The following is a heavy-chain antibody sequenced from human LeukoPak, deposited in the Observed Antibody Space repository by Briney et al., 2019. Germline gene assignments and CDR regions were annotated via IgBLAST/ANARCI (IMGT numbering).Heavy chain of an antibody. CDR1: GFTFSSYA. J-gene: IGHJ3*02. CDR2: ISFDGSNK. D-gene: IGHD1-7*01. Sequence: PGGSLRLSCAASGFTFSSYAMHWVRQAPGKGLEWVAVISFDGSNKYYADSVKGRFTISRDNSKNTLYLQMNSLRAEDTAVYYCARDFRPGTTKLDDAFDIWGQGTMVTVSS. CDR3: ARDFRPGTTKLDDAFDI. V-gene: IGHV3-30-3*01.